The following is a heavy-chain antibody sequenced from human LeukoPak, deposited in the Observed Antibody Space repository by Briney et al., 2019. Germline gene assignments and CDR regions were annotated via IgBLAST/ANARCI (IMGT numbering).Heavy chain of an antibody. CDR2: VTPSTGKI. D-gene: IGHD2-15*01. Sequence: DSVKVSCKASGYTFTEYYIHWLRQAPGQGLEWMGWVTPSTGKIHYAQNFQGRVTMSRDTSISTAYMQLGRLKSDDTAVYYCARDRAPSGSWWFDSWGQGTLVTVSS. V-gene: IGHV1-2*02. J-gene: IGHJ5*01. CDR3: ARDRAPSGSWWFDS. CDR1: GYTFTEYY.